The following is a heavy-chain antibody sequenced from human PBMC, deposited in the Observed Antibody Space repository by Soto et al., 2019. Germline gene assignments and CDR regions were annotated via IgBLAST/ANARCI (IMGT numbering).Heavy chain of an antibody. D-gene: IGHD2-21*02. CDR3: VSVGAYCEGHCNRSSYGVDV. Sequence: SETLSLTWIVSGGSVSKNVHYWVWIRQPPGKGLEWIGAMHYSGATYYKLSLESRVSISIDTSKNEFSLRLTSAAAADTAIYYCVSVGAYCEGHCNRSSYGVDVWGQGTTVTVSS. CDR2: MHYSGAT. V-gene: IGHV4-39*01. CDR1: GGSVSKNVHY. J-gene: IGHJ6*02.